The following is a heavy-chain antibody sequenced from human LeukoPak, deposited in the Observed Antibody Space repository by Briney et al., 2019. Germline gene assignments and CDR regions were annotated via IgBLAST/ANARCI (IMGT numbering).Heavy chain of an antibody. D-gene: IGHD2-2*01. Sequence: ASVKVSCKASGYTFTSYGISWVRQAPGQGLEWMGWISAYNGNTNYAQKLQGRVTMTKDTSTSTAYMELRSLRSDDTAVYYCARAHRDIVVVPAAMHWDDDYYYYYMDVWGKGTTVTISS. J-gene: IGHJ6*03. CDR2: ISAYNGNT. CDR1: GYTFTSYG. CDR3: ARAHRDIVVVPAAMHWDDDYYYYYMDV. V-gene: IGHV1-18*01.